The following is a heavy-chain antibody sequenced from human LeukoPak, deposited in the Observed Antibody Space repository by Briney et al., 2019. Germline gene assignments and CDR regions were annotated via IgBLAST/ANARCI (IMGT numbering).Heavy chain of an antibody. Sequence: SETLSLTCTVSGGSISTYYWSWIRQPPGKGLEWIGYIYYTGSTSYNPSLKSRITMSLDASKNQFSLELNSVTPADTAVYYCARGGNYWPQWWFDPWGRGTLVSVSS. V-gene: IGHV4-59*01. CDR3: ARGGNYWPQWWFDP. D-gene: IGHD1-26*01. CDR2: IYYTGST. CDR1: GGSISTYY. J-gene: IGHJ5*02.